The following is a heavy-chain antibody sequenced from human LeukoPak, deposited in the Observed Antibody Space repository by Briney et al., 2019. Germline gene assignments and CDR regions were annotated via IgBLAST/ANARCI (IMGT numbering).Heavy chain of an antibody. CDR1: GFTFSSYA. CDR3: AKVPNAIPSYFDY. V-gene: IGHV3-23*01. CDR2: ISGSGGST. Sequence: SGGSLRLSCAASGFTFSSYAMSWVRQTPGKGLEWVSAISGSGGSTYYADSVKGRFTISRDNSKNTLYLQMNSLRAEDTAVYYCAKVPNAIPSYFDYWGQGTLVTVSS. D-gene: IGHD2-8*01. J-gene: IGHJ4*02.